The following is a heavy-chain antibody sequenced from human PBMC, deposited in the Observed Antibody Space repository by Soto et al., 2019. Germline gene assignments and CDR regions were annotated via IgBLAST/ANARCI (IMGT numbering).Heavy chain of an antibody. J-gene: IGHJ5*02. CDR1: CVPISTDDYY. D-gene: IGHD3-3*02. V-gene: IGHV4-39*01. CDR2: IFYLGSS. Sequence: SETLSLTCTVSCVPISTDDYYWTWIREPPGKGLEWIGSIFYLGSSYYNPSLKSRVTMSVDTSKNQFSLRLRSVTAADTALYFCARHSLALRKNNWFDPWGQGIMVTVSS. CDR3: ARHSLALRKNNWFDP.